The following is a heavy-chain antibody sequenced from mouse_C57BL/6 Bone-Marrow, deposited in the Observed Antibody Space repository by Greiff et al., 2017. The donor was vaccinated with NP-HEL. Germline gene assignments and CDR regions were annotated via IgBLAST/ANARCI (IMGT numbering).Heavy chain of an antibody. CDR3: ARVVYYGNFFDY. J-gene: IGHJ2*01. V-gene: IGHV1-26*01. D-gene: IGHD2-1*01. CDR2: INPNNGGT. Sequence: EVQLQQSGPELVKPGASVKISCKASGYTFTDYYMNWVKQSHGKSLEWIGDINPNNGGTSYNQKFKGKATLTVDKSSSTAYMELRSLTSEDSAVYYCARVVYYGNFFDYWGQGTTLTVSS. CDR1: GYTFTDYY.